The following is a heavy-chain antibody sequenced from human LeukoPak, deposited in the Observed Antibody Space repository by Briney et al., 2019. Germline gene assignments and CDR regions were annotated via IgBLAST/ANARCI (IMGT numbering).Heavy chain of an antibody. CDR2: ISGSGGST. V-gene: IGHV3-23*01. Sequence: GGTLRLSCAASGFTFSSYGMSWVRQAPGKGLEWVSAISGSGGSTYYADSVKGRFTISRDNSKNTLYLQMNSLRAEDTAVYYCAKDWSGSPLDYWGQGTLVTVSS. CDR1: GFTFSSYG. D-gene: IGHD1-26*01. CDR3: AKDWSGSPLDY. J-gene: IGHJ4*02.